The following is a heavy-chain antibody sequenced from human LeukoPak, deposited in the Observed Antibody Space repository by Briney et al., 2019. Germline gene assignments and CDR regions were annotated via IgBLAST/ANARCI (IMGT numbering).Heavy chain of an antibody. Sequence: PGGSLRLSCAASGFTFNGYWMSWVRQAPGKGLEWVAVISYDGSNKYYADSVKGRFTISRDNSKNTLYLQMNSLRAEDTAVYYCAELGITMIGGVWGKGTTVTISS. CDR3: AELGITMIGGV. V-gene: IGHV3-30*18. CDR1: GFTFNGYW. J-gene: IGHJ6*04. D-gene: IGHD3-10*02. CDR2: ISYDGSNK.